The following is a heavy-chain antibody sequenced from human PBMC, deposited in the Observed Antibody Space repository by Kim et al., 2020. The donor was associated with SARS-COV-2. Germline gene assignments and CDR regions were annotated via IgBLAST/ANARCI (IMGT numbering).Heavy chain of an antibody. CDR2: IFYTGST. CDR1: GASFRSHY. J-gene: IGHJ5*01. V-gene: IGHV4-59*11. CDR3: ARGDGWMDS. Sequence: SETLSLTCTVSGASFRSHYWTWIRQPPGKRLEWIGYIFYTGSTNYNPSLKGRLTISVDTSRNQFSLKLGSVTAADTAVYYCARGDGWMDSWSQGTLVTVS.